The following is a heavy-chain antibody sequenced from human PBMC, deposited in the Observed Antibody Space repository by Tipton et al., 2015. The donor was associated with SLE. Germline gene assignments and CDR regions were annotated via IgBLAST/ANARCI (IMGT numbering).Heavy chain of an antibody. Sequence: QSGAEVKKPGTSVKVSCKASGFTFTSSAVQWVRQARGQRLEWIGWIVVGSGNTNHAQKFQERVTITRDMSTSTAYMELSSLRSEDTAVYSCASVRYDYGGPGDAFNIWGQGTMVAVSS. V-gene: IGHV1-58*01. J-gene: IGHJ3*02. D-gene: IGHD4-23*01. CDR1: GFTFTSSA. CDR2: IVVGSGNT. CDR3: ASVRYDYGGPGDAFNI.